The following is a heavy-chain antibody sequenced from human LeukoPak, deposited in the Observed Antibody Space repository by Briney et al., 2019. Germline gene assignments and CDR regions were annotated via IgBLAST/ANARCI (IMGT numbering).Heavy chain of an antibody. CDR1: GGSFSGYY. CDR3: ARSKVPATGNWFDP. CDR2: INHSGGT. J-gene: IGHJ5*02. Sequence: SETLSLSCAVYGGSFSGYYWSWSRQPPGKGLEWIGEINHSGGTNYNPSLKSRVTISVDTSKSQFSLKLSPVTAADTAVYYCARSKVPATGNWFDPWGQGTPVTVSS. D-gene: IGHD2-21*02. V-gene: IGHV4-34*01.